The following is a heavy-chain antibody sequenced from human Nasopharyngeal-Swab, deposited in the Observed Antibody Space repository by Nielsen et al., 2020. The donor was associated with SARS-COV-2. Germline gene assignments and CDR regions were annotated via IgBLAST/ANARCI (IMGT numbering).Heavy chain of an antibody. CDR2: ISSSSSYI. CDR1: GFTFSSHS. J-gene: IGHJ6*02. Sequence: AGSLRLSCAASGFTFSSHSMNWVRQAPGKGLEWVSSISSSSSYIYYADSVKGRFTISRDNAKNSLYLQMNSLRAEDTAVYYCARVFCSSTSCYPGLLRYYYYGMDVWGQGTTVTVSS. V-gene: IGHV3-21*01. D-gene: IGHD2-2*01. CDR3: ARVFCSSTSCYPGLLRYYYYGMDV.